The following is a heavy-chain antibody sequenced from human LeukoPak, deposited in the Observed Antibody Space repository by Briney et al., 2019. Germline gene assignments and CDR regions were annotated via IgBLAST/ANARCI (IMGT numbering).Heavy chain of an antibody. CDR1: GYTFSSYG. J-gene: IGHJ4*02. Sequence: GASVKVSCKASGYTFSSYGISWVRQAPGQGLEWMGWIGGDNGNTNYAQKLQGRVTMTTDTSTSTAYMELRSLRSDDTAVYYCARDFLVALDYWGQGTLVTVSS. CDR2: IGGDNGNT. V-gene: IGHV1-18*01. CDR3: ARDFLVALDY.